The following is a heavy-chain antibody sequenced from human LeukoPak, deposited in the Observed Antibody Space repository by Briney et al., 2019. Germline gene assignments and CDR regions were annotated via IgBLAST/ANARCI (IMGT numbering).Heavy chain of an antibody. J-gene: IGHJ4*02. Sequence: GGSLRLSCAASGFTFSSYGMHWVRQAPGKGLEWVSAISGSGGSTYYADSVKGRFTISRDNSKNTLYLQMNSLRAEDTAVYYCAKRGPEYYDILTGYYNHYFDYWGQGTLVTVSS. CDR1: GFTFSSYG. D-gene: IGHD3-9*01. CDR3: AKRGPEYYDILTGYYNHYFDY. CDR2: ISGSGGST. V-gene: IGHV3-23*01.